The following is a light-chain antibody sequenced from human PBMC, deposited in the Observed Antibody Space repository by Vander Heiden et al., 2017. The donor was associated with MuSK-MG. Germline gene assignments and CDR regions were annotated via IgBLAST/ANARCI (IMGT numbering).Light chain of an antibody. Sequence: SYELTQPPSVSVAPGQTASITCSRAKWWEKYSCWYHQKPGQSPALVISQDSNRPSGFPERFSGSNSGNTATLAISGTEAMDEADYYCQAWDSSSYVFGTGTKVTVL. CDR1: KWWEKY. J-gene: IGLJ1*01. V-gene: IGLV3-1*01. CDR3: QAWDSSSYV. CDR2: QDS.